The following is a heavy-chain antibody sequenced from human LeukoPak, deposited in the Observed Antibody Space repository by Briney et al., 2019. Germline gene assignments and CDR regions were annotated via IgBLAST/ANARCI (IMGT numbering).Heavy chain of an antibody. J-gene: IGHJ5*02. Sequence: GESLKISCKGSGYSSISYWIGWVRQMPGKGLEWVGIIYTGDSDTRYSPAFQGQVTISADKSTSTAYLQWSSLKSSDTALYYCARLRRYSNYNHDNWFDPWGQGTLVTVSS. CDR3: ARLRRYSNYNHDNWFDP. CDR2: IYTGDSDT. V-gene: IGHV5-51*01. D-gene: IGHD4-11*01. CDR1: GYSSISYW.